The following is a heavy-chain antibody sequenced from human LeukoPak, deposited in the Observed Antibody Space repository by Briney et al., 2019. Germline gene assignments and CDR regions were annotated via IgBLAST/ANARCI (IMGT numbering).Heavy chain of an antibody. CDR3: ARDWSSGWYSYYYYGMDV. Sequence: GGSLRLSCAASGFTFSSYAMHWVRQAPGKGLEWVAVISYDGSNKYYADSVKGRFTISRDNSKNTLYLQMNSLRAEDTAVYYCARDWSSGWYSYYYYGMDVWGQGTTVTVSS. V-gene: IGHV3-30-3*01. D-gene: IGHD6-19*01. J-gene: IGHJ6*02. CDR2: ISYDGSNK. CDR1: GFTFSSYA.